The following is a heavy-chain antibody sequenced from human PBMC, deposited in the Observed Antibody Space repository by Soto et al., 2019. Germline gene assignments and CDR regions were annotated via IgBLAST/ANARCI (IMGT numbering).Heavy chain of an antibody. D-gene: IGHD3-22*01. CDR2: IIPIFGTA. CDR1: GGTFSSYA. Sequence: ASVKVSCTASGGTFSSYAISWVRQAPGQGLEWMGGIIPIFGTANYAQKFQGRVTITADESTSTAYMELSSLRSEDTAVCYCARARRNYYDSSGYYSWGQGTLVTVSS. V-gene: IGHV1-69*13. CDR3: ARARRNYYDSSGYYS. J-gene: IGHJ4*02.